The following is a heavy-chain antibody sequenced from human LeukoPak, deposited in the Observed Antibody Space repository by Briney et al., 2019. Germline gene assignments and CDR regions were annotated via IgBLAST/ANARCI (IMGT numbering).Heavy chain of an antibody. V-gene: IGHV3-48*01. D-gene: IGHD1-26*01. J-gene: IGHJ4*02. CDR2: SSYSSTTI. CDR3: TRDLGATAY. Sequence: GGSLRLSCAASGFTFSSYSMNWVRQAPGKGREWVSYSSYSSTTIYYADSVKGRFTISRDNAKNSLYLQMNSLRAEDTAVYYCTRDLGATAYFGQGTLVTVSS. CDR1: GFTFSSYS.